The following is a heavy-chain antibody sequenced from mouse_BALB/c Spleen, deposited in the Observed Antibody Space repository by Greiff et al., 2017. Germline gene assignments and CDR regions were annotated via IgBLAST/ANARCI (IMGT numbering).Heavy chain of an antibody. V-gene: IGHV5-17*02. CDR2: ISSGSSTI. CDR3: ATPYGY. D-gene: IGHD1-1*01. CDR1: GFTFSSFG. Sequence: DVMLVESGGGLVQPGGSRKLSCAASGFTFSSFGMHWVRQAPEKGLEWVAYISSGSSTIYYADTVKGRFTISRDNPKKTLFLQMTSLRSEDTAMYYCATPYGYWGQGTTLTVSS. J-gene: IGHJ2*01.